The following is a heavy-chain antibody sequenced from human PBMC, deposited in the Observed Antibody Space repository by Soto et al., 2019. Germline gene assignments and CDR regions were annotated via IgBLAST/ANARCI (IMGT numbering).Heavy chain of an antibody. V-gene: IGHV1-46*01. J-gene: IGHJ6*02. CDR1: GYTFTSYY. Sequence: QVQLVQSGAEVKKPGASVKVSCKASGYTFTSYYMHWVRQAPGQGLEWMGIINPSGGSTSYAQKFQGRVTMTRDTSTSTVYMELSSRRSEDTAVYYCAREHDFWSGYYREAYYYYGMDVWGQGTTVTVSS. CDR2: INPSGGST. D-gene: IGHD3-3*01. CDR3: AREHDFWSGYYREAYYYYGMDV.